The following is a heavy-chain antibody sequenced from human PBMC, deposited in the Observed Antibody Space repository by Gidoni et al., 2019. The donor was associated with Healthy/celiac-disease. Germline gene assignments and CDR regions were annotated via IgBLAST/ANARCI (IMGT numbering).Heavy chain of an antibody. CDR3: TREGVGDYVWGSYLRGMDV. Sequence: EVQLVESGGGLVQPGRSLRLSCTASGFTFGDYAMSWVRQAPGKGLEWVGFIRSKAYGGTTEYAASVKGRFTISRDDSKSIAYLQMNSLKTEDTAVYYCTREGVGDYVWGSYLRGMDVWGQGTTVTVSS. D-gene: IGHD3-16*01. J-gene: IGHJ6*02. CDR1: GFTFGDYA. V-gene: IGHV3-49*04. CDR2: IRSKAYGGTT.